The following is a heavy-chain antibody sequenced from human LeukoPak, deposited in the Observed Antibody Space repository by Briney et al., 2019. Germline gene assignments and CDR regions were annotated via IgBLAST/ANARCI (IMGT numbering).Heavy chain of an antibody. V-gene: IGHV1-18*01. D-gene: IGHD6-19*01. Sequence: ASVKVSCKASGYTFTRYGISWVRQAPGQGLEWMGWISAYNGNTNYAQKLQGRVTMTTDTSTSTAYMELRSLRSDDTAVYYCARDGFVAVGRAGVQGMQDYWGQGTLVTVSS. CDR1: GYTFTRYG. CDR2: ISAYNGNT. CDR3: ARDGFVAVGRAGVQGMQDY. J-gene: IGHJ4*02.